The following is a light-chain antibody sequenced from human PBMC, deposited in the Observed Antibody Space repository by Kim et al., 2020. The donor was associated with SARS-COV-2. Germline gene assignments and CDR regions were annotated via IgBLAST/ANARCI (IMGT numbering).Light chain of an antibody. V-gene: IGLV3-25*03. Sequence: PGQTARITCAGDALPKHYAYWYQQKPGQAPVLVIYKDSQRPSGIPERFSGSSSGTAVTLTISGVQAEDEADYYCQSADSSVSYVVFGGGTQLTVL. CDR1: ALPKHY. CDR3: QSADSSVSYVV. J-gene: IGLJ2*01. CDR2: KDS.